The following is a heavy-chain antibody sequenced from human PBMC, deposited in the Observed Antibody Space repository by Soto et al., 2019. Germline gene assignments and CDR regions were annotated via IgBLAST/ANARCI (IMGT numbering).Heavy chain of an antibody. CDR1: GFTFSSYA. Sequence: EVQLLESGGGLVQPGGSLRLSCAASGFTFSSYAMSWVRQAPGKGLEWVSAISGSGGSTYYADSVKGRFTISRDNSKKTLYLQMNSLRAEDTAVYYCAKGGHSRGWSAPDYWGQGTLVTVSS. V-gene: IGHV3-23*01. CDR2: ISGSGGST. J-gene: IGHJ4*02. CDR3: AKGGHSRGWSAPDY. D-gene: IGHD6-19*01.